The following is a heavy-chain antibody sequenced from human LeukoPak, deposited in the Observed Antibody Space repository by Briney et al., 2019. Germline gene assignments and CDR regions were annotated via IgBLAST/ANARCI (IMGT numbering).Heavy chain of an antibody. D-gene: IGHD3-10*01. CDR2: ISWNSGSI. CDR1: GFTFDDYA. J-gene: IGHJ3*02. CDR3: ARDANFGYDAFDI. Sequence: GGSLRLSCAASGFTFDDYAMHWVRQAPGKGLEWVSGISWNSGSIGYADSVKGRFTISRDNSKNTLYLQVNSLRAEDTAVYYCARDANFGYDAFDIWGQGTMVTVSS. V-gene: IGHV3-9*01.